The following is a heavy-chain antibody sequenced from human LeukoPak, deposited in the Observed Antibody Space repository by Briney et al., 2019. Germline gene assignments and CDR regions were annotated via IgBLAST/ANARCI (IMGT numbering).Heavy chain of an antibody. V-gene: IGHV3-30-3*01. CDR1: GFTFSSYA. J-gene: IGHJ4*02. Sequence: GRSLRLSCAASGFTFSSYAMHWVRQAPGKGLEWVAVISYGGSNKHYADSAKGRFTISRDNSKNTLYLQMNSLRAEDTAVYYCARGHSSSWCYFDYWGQGTLVTVSS. D-gene: IGHD6-13*01. CDR2: ISYGGSNK. CDR3: ARGHSSSWCYFDY.